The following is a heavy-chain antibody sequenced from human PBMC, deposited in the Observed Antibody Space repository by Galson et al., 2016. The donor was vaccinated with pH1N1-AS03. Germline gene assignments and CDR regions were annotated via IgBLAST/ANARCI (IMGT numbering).Heavy chain of an antibody. CDR1: GGTFDNHP. Sequence: SVKVSCKASGGTFDNHPINWVRQAPGQGLEWMGGFIPIFGTTNYAPKYQGRVTFTTDDSTTTVYMELSNLRSEDTAVYYCARNSDSLGAFDFWGQGTLLSVSS. D-gene: IGHD1-7*01. J-gene: IGHJ3*01. V-gene: IGHV1-69*05. CDR2: FIPIFGTT. CDR3: ARNSDSLGAFDF.